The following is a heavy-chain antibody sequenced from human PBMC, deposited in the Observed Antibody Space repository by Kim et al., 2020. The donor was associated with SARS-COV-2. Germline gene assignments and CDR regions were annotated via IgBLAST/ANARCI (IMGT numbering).Heavy chain of an antibody. CDR3: AKGGYYGSGSPR. CDR2: ISYDGSNK. CDR1: GFTFSSYG. D-gene: IGHD3-10*01. J-gene: IGHJ4*02. V-gene: IGHV3-30*18. Sequence: GGSLRLSCAASGFTFSSYGMHWVRQAPGKGLEWVAVISYDGSNKYYADSVKGRFTISRDNSKNTLYLQMNSLRAEDTAVYYCAKGGYYGSGSPRWGQGTLVTVSS.